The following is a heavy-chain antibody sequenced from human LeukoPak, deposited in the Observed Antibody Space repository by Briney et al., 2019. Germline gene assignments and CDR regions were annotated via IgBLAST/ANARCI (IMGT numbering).Heavy chain of an antibody. J-gene: IGHJ4*02. CDR1: GYTFTNNY. Sequence: ASVKVSCKASGYTFTNNYLHWVRQAPGQGLEWMGMIYPRDGSTSYAQNFQGRVTVTRDTSTTTVHMELRVLRSEDTAVYYCARDQEGFDYWGQGTVVTVSS. CDR2: IYPRDGST. V-gene: IGHV1-46*01. CDR3: ARDQEGFDY.